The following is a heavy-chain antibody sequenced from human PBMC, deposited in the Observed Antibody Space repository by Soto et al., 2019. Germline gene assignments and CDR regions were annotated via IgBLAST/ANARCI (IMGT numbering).Heavy chain of an antibody. CDR1: GGSFSGYY. CDR2: INHSGST. J-gene: IGHJ4*02. CDR3: ARVPLLRLGELSSHQNHFEY. V-gene: IGHV4-34*01. D-gene: IGHD3-16*02. Sequence: QVQLQQWGAGLLKPSETLSLTCAVYGGSFSGYYWSWIRQPPGKGLEWIGEINHSGSTNYNPSLKSRVTISVDTSKNQFSLKLSSVSAADTAVYYCARVPLLRLGELSSHQNHFEYWGQGTLVTVSS.